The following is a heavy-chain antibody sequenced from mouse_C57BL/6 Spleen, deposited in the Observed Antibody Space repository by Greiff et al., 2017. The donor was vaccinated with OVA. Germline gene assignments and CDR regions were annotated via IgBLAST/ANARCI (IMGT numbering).Heavy chain of an antibody. Sequence: QVQLQQSGPELVKPGASVKISCKASGYAFSSSWMNWVKQRPGKGLEWIGRIYPGDGDTNYNGKFKGKATLTADKSSSTAYMQLSSLTSEDSAVYFCASKSFDYWGQGTTLTVSS. V-gene: IGHV1-82*01. CDR1: GYAFSSSW. CDR2: IYPGDGDT. J-gene: IGHJ2*01. CDR3: ASKSFDY.